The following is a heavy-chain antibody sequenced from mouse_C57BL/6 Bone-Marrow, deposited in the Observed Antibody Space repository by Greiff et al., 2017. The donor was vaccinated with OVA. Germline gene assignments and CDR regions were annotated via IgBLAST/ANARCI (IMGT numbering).Heavy chain of an antibody. D-gene: IGHD2-12*01. V-gene: IGHV1-7*01. CDR2: INPSSGYP. CDR1: GYTFTSYW. CDR3: ASSVHNPTYYSSSWFAY. J-gene: IGHJ3*01. Sequence: QVQLQQSGAELAKPGASVKLSCKASGYTFTSYWMHWVKQRPGQGLEWIGYINPSSGYPKYNQKFKDKATLTADKSSSTAYMQLSSLTYEDSAVYYCASSVHNPTYYSSSWFAYWGQGTLVTVSA.